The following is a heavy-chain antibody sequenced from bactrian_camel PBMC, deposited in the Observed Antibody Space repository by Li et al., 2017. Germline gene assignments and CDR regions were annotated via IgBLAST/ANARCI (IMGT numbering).Heavy chain of an antibody. V-gene: IGHV3S53*01. CDR2: IDTDGGT. D-gene: IGHD1*01. CDR1: SSVYC. CDR3: AADSMSCRGRVLTLGGADVAH. J-gene: IGHJ4*01. Sequence: HVQLVESGGGEVQAGGSLKLTCVTSSSVYCVGWFRHPPGKREMREAVATIDTDGGTFYAASVKGRFTISKDNAKNTVYLQLSNVKPANTAMYYCAADSMSCRGRVLTLGGADVAHWGQGTQVTVS.